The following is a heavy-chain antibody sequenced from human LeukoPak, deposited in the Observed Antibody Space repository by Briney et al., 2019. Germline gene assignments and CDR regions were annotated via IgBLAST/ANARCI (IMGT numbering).Heavy chain of an antibody. CDR3: ARVQAQTGTYYYYYYMDV. V-gene: IGHV1-18*01. D-gene: IGHD1-14*01. CDR1: GGTFSSYG. CDR2: ISAYNDNT. J-gene: IGHJ6*03. Sequence: ASVKVSCKASGGTFSSYGISWVRQAPGQGLEWMGWISAYNDNTNYAQKLQGRVTMTTDTSTSTAYMELRSLRSDDTAVYYCARVQAQTGTYYYYYYMDVWGKGTTVTVSS.